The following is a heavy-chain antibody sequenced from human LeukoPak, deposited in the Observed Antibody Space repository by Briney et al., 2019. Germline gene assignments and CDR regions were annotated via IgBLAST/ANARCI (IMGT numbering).Heavy chain of an antibody. CDR3: ARAIAVAAYYFDY. D-gene: IGHD6-19*01. CDR1: GYTFTVYY. CDR2: INPNSGGT. Sequence: ASVKVSCKASGYTFTVYYMLWVRQAPGQGLEWMGWINPNSGGTNYAQKLQGRVTMTRDTSISTAYMELSRLRSDDTAVYYCARAIAVAAYYFDYWGQGTLVTVSS. V-gene: IGHV1-2*02. J-gene: IGHJ4*02.